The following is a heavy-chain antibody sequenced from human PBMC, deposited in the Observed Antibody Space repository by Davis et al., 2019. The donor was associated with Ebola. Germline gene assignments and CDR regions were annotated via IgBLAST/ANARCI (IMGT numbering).Heavy chain of an antibody. CDR2: INPNSGGT. V-gene: IGHV1-2*04. CDR3: ARYAGSIAALEIWYNWNDRGLYFDY. J-gene: IGHJ4*02. CDR1: GYTFTGYY. Sequence: ASVKVSCKASGYTFTGYYMHWVRQAPGQGLEWMGWINPNSGGTNYAQKFQGWVTMTRDTSISTAYMELSRLRSDDTALYYCARYAGSIAALEIWYNWNDRGLYFDYWGQGTLVTVSS. D-gene: IGHD1-20*01.